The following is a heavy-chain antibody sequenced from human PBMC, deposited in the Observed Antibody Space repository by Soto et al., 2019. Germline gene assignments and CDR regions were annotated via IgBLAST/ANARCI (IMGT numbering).Heavy chain of an antibody. J-gene: IGHJ6*02. V-gene: IGHV3-23*01. CDR1: GLTFSNYA. CDR2: ISGGGGSS. D-gene: IGHD3-9*01. CDR3: VKLLRSWYGHNALDV. Sequence: EVKLLESGGGFTQPGGSLRLSCTASGLTFSNYAMSWVRQTPGKGLEFDSFISGGGGSSYSADSVKGRFTVSRDNAKNPLSLQMNSLRVEDTAVYYCVKLLRSWYGHNALDVWGQGTTVTVSS.